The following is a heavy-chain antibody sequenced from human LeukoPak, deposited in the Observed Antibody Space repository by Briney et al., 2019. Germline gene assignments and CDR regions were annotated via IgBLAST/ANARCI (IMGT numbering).Heavy chain of an antibody. CDR1: GLTFNNYA. CDR3: AKVEHPYSSGWYIGEYYYYGMDV. D-gene: IGHD6-19*01. V-gene: IGHV3-23*01. CDR2: ISGSGGST. J-gene: IGHJ6*02. Sequence: PGGSLRLSCAVSGLTFNNYAMSWVRQAPGKGLEWVSAISGSGGSTYYADSVKGRFTISRDNSKNTLYLQMNSLRAEDTAVYYCAKVEHPYSSGWYIGEYYYYGMDVWGQGTTVTVSS.